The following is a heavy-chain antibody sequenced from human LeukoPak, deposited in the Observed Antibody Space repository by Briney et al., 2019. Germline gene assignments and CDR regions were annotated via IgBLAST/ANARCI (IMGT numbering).Heavy chain of an antibody. Sequence: GGSLRLSCAASGFTFSSYGVHWVRQAPGKGLEWVSFIRYDESNKYYADSVRGRFTISRDNSKNTLYLQMNSLRAEDTAVYYCARKNGLDYWGQGTLVTVSS. CDR2: IRYDESNK. CDR3: ARKNGLDY. CDR1: GFTFSSYG. J-gene: IGHJ4*02. V-gene: IGHV3-30*02. D-gene: IGHD2-8*01.